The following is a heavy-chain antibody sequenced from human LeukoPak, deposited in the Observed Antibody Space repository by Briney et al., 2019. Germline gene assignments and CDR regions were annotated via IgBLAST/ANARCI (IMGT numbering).Heavy chain of an antibody. V-gene: IGHV3-30*18. D-gene: IGHD3-3*01. J-gene: IGHJ5*02. CDR2: ISYDGSNK. Sequence: PGRSLRLSCAASGFTFSSYGMHWVRQAPGKGLEWVAVISYDGSNKYYADSVKGRFTISRDNSKNTLYLQMNSLRAEDTAVYYCAKEERITIFGPWGQGTLVTVSS. CDR3: AKEERITIFGP. CDR1: GFTFSSYG.